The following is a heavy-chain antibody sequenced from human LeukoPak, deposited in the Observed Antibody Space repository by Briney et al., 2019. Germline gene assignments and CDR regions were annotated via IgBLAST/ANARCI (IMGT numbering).Heavy chain of an antibody. Sequence: GGSLRLSCAASGFTFSSFAMSWVRQAPGKGLEWVSSISGSAINTYYADSVKGRFTISRDNSKNTLYLQMNSLRAEDTAVYYCAKIPRIALVPAVITFDYWGQGTLVTVSS. D-gene: IGHD2-2*01. CDR1: GFTFSSFA. CDR2: ISGSAINT. V-gene: IGHV3-23*01. J-gene: IGHJ4*02. CDR3: AKIPRIALVPAVITFDY.